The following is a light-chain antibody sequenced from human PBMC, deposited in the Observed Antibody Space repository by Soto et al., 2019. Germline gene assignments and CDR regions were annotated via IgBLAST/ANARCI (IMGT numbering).Light chain of an antibody. J-gene: IGKJ1*01. V-gene: IGKV1-5*03. CDR1: QSISSW. CDR2: KAS. CDR3: QQYNSYSPWT. Sequence: DIQMTQSPSTLSASVGDRVTITCRASQSISSWLAWYQHKPGKAPKLLIYKASSLESGVPSRFSGSGSGTEFTLTISSLQPDDFATDYCQQYNSYSPWTFGQGTKVEIK.